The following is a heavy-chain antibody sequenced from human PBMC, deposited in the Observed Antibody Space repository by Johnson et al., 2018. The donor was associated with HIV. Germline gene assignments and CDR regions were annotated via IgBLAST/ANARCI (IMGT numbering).Heavy chain of an antibody. CDR1: GFTVSNNY. J-gene: IGHJ3*02. Sequence: VQVVESGGGVVQPGGSLRLSCAASGFTVSNNYMNWVRQAPGKGLEWVSVIYSGGSTYYADSVKGRFTISRDNSKNTLYLQMNSLRAEDTAVYYCAKSADTGEAFDIWGQGTMVTVSS. CDR2: IYSGGST. D-gene: IGHD5-18*01. V-gene: IGHV3-66*01. CDR3: AKSADTGEAFDI.